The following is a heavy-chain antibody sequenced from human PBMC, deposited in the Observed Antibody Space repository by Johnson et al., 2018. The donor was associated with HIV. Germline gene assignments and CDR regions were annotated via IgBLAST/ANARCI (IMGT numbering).Heavy chain of an antibody. V-gene: IGHV3-30-3*01. Sequence: QVQLVESGGGLIQPGRSLRLSCAASGFTFSSYAMHWVRQAPGKGLEWVAVISYDGSNKYYADSVKGRFTISRDNSKNTLYLQMNSLRAEDTAVYYCASVRSDYSNDDAFDIWGQGTMVTVSS. CDR2: ISYDGSNK. CDR1: GFTFSSYA. D-gene: IGHD4-11*01. CDR3: ASVRSDYSNDDAFDI. J-gene: IGHJ3*02.